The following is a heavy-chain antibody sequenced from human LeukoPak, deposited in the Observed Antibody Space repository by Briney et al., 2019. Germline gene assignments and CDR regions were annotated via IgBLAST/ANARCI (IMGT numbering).Heavy chain of an antibody. Sequence: GASVKVSCKASGYTFTSYGISWVRQAPGQGLEWMGWISAYNGNTNYAQKLQGRVTMTTDTSTSTAYMELRSLRSDDTAVYYCARDSPQTTVTNPYYYYYYMDVWGKGTTVTISS. D-gene: IGHD4-17*01. J-gene: IGHJ6*03. CDR3: ARDSPQTTVTNPYYYYYYMDV. CDR2: ISAYNGNT. V-gene: IGHV1-18*01. CDR1: GYTFTSYG.